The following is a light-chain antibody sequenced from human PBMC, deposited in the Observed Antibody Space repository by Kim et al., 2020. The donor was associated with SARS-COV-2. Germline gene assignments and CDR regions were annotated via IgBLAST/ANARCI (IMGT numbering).Light chain of an antibody. CDR1: SSNIGRNY. CDR3: GTWDSSLSSGV. J-gene: IGLJ3*02. Sequence: GQEVTISCSGSSSNIGRNYVSWYQQLPGTAPKLLIHDNDERPSGVPDRFSASKSGTSATLDITGLQTGDEADYVCGTWDSSLSSGVFGGGTQLTVL. V-gene: IGLV1-51*01. CDR2: DND.